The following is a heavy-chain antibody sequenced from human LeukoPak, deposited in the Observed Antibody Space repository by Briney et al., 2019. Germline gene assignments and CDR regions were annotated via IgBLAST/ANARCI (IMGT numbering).Heavy chain of an antibody. D-gene: IGHD2/OR15-2a*01. Sequence: ASVKVSCKASGYTFNGYYMHWVRQAPGQGLEWMGIIDPGGGTTSYAQKFQGRVTMTRDTSTSTVYMELSSLSSEDTAVYYCAREPGVNMYYFDYWGQGTLVAVSS. J-gene: IGHJ4*02. CDR1: GYTFNGYY. CDR2: IDPGGGTT. V-gene: IGHV1-46*02. CDR3: AREPGVNMYYFDY.